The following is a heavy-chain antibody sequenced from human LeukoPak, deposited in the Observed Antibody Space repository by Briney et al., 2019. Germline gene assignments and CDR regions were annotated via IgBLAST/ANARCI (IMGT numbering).Heavy chain of an antibody. J-gene: IGHJ4*02. CDR3: ASPVPGY. V-gene: IGHV3-7*01. CDR2: INQDGSAI. Sequence: GGSLRLSCAASGFTFSSYWMTWVRQAPGKGLEWAANINQDGSAIYYMDSVKGRFTVSRDNAKRSLYLQMNSLRAEDTAVYYCASPVPGYWGQGTLVTVSS. CDR1: GFTFSSYW.